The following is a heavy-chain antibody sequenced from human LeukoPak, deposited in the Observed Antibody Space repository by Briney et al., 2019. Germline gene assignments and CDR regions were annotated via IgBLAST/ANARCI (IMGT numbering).Heavy chain of an antibody. V-gene: IGHV3-30*19. Sequence: PGGSLRLSCAASGFTFSSYGMHWVRQAPGKGLEWVAVISYDGSNKYYADSVKGRFTVSRDNSKNTLYLQMNSLRPEDTSVYYCAKDPGELARGYHMDVWGKGTTVTVSS. D-gene: IGHD1-26*01. J-gene: IGHJ6*03. CDR3: AKDPGELARGYHMDV. CDR2: ISYDGSNK. CDR1: GFTFSSYG.